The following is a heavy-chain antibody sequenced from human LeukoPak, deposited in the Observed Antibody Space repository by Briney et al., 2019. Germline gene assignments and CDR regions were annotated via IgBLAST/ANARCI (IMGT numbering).Heavy chain of an antibody. CDR1: GGSISSYY. J-gene: IGHJ3*02. V-gene: IGHV4-59*08. D-gene: IGHD3-22*01. CDR2: IYYSGST. CDR3: ARPNYYDSSGVEAFDI. Sequence: KPSETLSLTCTVSGGSISSYYWSWIRQPPGKGLEWIGYIYYSGSTNYNPSLKSRVTISVDTSKNQFSLKLGSVTAADTAVYYCARPNYYDSSGVEAFDIWGQGTMVTVSS.